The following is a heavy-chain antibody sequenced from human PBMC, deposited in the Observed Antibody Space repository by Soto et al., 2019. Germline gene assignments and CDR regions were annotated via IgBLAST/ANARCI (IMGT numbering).Heavy chain of an antibody. CDR2: TRNKANSYTT. CDR1: GFTFSDHY. J-gene: IGHJ4*02. V-gene: IGHV3-72*01. CDR3: ARVDDSSGYYLDY. Sequence: EVQLVESGGGLVQPGGSLRLSCAASGFTFSDHYMDWVRQAPGKGLEWVGRTRNKANSYTTEYAASVKGRFTISRDDSQNSLYLQMNSLKTEDTAVYYCARVDDSSGYYLDYWGQGTLVTVSS. D-gene: IGHD3-22*01.